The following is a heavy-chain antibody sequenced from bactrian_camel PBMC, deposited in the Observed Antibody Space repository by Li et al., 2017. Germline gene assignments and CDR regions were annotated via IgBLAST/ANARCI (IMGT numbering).Heavy chain of an antibody. CDR1: GYTKRRYC. D-gene: IGHD1*01. V-gene: IGHV3S1*01. Sequence: HVQLVESGGGSVQAGGSLRLSCVVSGYTKRRYCMGWFRQAPGKEREGVAGIYTDDGSTDYADSVKGRFTISRDNAKNTVYLQMDALKPEDTDGYYCAAKEGYGCNRWSAYNSWGQGTQVTVS. CDR2: IYTDDGST. J-gene: IGHJ4*01. CDR3: AKEGYGCNRWSAYNS.